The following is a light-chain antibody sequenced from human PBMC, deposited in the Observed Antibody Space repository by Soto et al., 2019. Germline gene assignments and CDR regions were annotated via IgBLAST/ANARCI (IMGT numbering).Light chain of an antibody. V-gene: IGKV1-5*03. Sequence: DIHMTQSPSTLSASVGDRVTITCRASQSISIWLAWYQQKPGKAPNLLIYKTSSLETGVPSRFSGSGSGTEFTLTISKLQPDDFATYYYQHDKDYSWPYGQGTKVEVK. CDR2: KTS. CDR3: QHDKDYSWP. J-gene: IGKJ1*01. CDR1: QSISIW.